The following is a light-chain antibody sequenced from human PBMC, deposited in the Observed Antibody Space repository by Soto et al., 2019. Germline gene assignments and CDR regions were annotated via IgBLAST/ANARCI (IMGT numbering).Light chain of an antibody. CDR2: GAS. V-gene: IGKV3-15*01. CDR3: QQYDNWPPIT. CDR1: QSVETF. Sequence: DIVMTQSPAIRSISPCGRATLSCSASQSVETFLAWFQHKAGQAPRLLIFGASTRAAGVPDRFSGGGSGTDFTLTISSLKSEHFAVYYCQQYDNWPPITFGQGTRLEIK. J-gene: IGKJ5*01.